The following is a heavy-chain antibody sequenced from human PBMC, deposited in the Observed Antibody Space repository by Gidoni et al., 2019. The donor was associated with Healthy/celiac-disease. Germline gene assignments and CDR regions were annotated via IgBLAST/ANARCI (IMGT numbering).Heavy chain of an antibody. CDR3: AREVTAIPTSAFDI. Sequence: QVQLQESGPGLVKPSQTLSLTCTVSGGSISSGGSYWSWIRQHPGKGLEWIGYIYYSGSTYYNPSLKSRVTISVDTSKNQFSLKLSSVTAADTAVYYCAREVTAIPTSAFDIWGQGTMVTVSS. D-gene: IGHD2-21*02. J-gene: IGHJ3*02. CDR2: IYYSGST. CDR1: GGSISSGGSY. V-gene: IGHV4-31*03.